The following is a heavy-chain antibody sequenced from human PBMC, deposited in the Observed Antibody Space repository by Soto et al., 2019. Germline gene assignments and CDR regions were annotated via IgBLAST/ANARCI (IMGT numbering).Heavy chain of an antibody. CDR2: ISSSSSYI. Sequence: GGSLRRSCAASGFTFSSYSMNWVRQAPGKGLEWVSSISSSSSYIYYADSVKGRFTISRDNAKNSLYLQMNSLRAEDKAVYYCARSGRYYDFWSGYYSSPGYSKDGMDVWGQGTTVTVSS. D-gene: IGHD3-3*01. CDR1: GFTFSSYS. CDR3: ARSGRYYDFWSGYYSSPGYSKDGMDV. V-gene: IGHV3-21*01. J-gene: IGHJ6*02.